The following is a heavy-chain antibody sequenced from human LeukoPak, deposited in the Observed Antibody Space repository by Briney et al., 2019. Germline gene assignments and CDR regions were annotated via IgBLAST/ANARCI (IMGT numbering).Heavy chain of an antibody. CDR1: GGSFSGYY. D-gene: IGHD3-22*01. J-gene: IGHJ6*03. CDR3: AKSKDSSGFYYYYYYMDV. Sequence: LSLTCAVYGGSFSGYYWSWIRQPPGKGLEWVAVISFDGTDAFYADSVKGRFTISRDNSKNTLYLQMNSLRAEDTAVYYCAKSKDSSGFYYYYYYMDVWGKGTTVTISS. CDR2: ISFDGTDA. V-gene: IGHV3-30*18.